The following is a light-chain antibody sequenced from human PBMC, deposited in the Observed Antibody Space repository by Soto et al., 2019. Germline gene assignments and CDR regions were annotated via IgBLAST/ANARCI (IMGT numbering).Light chain of an antibody. Sequence: EVVLTQSPGTLSLSPGESATLSCRASQSVSSNYLAWYQQKPGPAPRLLIYGVSTRATGIPDRFSGSGSGTDFSLTISRLEPEDFALYYCQQYFTSPLTFGGGTKVEIK. CDR1: QSVSSNY. CDR2: GVS. J-gene: IGKJ4*01. CDR3: QQYFTSPLT. V-gene: IGKV3-20*01.